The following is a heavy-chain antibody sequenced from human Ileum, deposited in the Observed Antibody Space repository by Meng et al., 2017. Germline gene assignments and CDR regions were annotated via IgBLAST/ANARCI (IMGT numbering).Heavy chain of an antibody. Sequence: HVQLVPSGSEVKGPGASVKLSCKASGYTFKNYAVTWVRQAPGQGLEWMGWIHTDTGNPTYDQGFTGRFVISWDTSVNTAYLQISGLKAEDTAVYYCARPGGYCSDLDCYPAEWDQGTLVTVSS. CDR1: GYTFKNYA. J-gene: IGHJ4*02. D-gene: IGHD2-15*01. V-gene: IGHV7-4-1*02. CDR3: ARPGGYCSDLDCYPAE. CDR2: IHTDTGNP.